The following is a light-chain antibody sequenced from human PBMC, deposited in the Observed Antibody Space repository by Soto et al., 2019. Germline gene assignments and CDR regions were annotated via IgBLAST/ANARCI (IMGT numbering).Light chain of an antibody. V-gene: IGKV1-33*01. J-gene: IGKJ1*01. CDR3: QQYNSYS. CDR1: QDISNF. Sequence: DIQITQSPSSLSASVGDRVTITCQASQDISNFLNWYQQKPGKAPNLLIYDASNLETGVPSRFSGSGSGTEFTLTISSLQPDDFATYYCQQYNSYSFGQGTKVDIK. CDR2: DAS.